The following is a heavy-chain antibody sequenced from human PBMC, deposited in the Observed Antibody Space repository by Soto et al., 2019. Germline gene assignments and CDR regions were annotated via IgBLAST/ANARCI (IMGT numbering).Heavy chain of an antibody. CDR3: PRVSYSSGGPRGWFDP. D-gene: IGHD6-19*01. J-gene: IGHJ5*02. CDR1: GFTVSSNY. Sequence: EVQLVETGGGLIQPGGSLRLSCAASGFTVSSNYMSWVRQAPGKGLEWVSVIYSGGSTYYADSVKGRFTISRDNSKNTLYLQMNSLRAEDTAVYYCPRVSYSSGGPRGWFDPWGQGTLVTVSS. V-gene: IGHV3-53*02. CDR2: IYSGGST.